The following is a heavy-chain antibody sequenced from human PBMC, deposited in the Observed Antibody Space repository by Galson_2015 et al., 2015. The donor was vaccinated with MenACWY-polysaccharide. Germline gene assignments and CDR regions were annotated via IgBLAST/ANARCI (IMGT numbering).Heavy chain of an antibody. CDR1: GFIFSSYA. D-gene: IGHD2-2*01. CDR3: AKVDCGSNVCRKIDY. V-gene: IGHV3-23*01. CDR2: ITNNGGDT. J-gene: IGHJ4*02. Sequence: SLRLSCAVSGFIFSSYAMTWVRQPPGKGLEWVSSITNNGGDTYYADSVEGRCAIPRDNSKNTLYLQLNSLRTDDTAVYYCAKVDCGSNVCRKIDYWGQGTLVTVSS.